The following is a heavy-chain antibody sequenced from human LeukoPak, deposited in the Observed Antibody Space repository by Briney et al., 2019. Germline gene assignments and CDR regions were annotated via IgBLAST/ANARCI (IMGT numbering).Heavy chain of an antibody. J-gene: IGHJ5*02. CDR2: ISYDGSNK. V-gene: IGHV3-30-3*01. D-gene: IGHD6-13*01. CDR3: ARDGQQLGTTGNSWFDP. CDR1: GFTFSSYA. Sequence: PGGSLRLSCAASGFTFSSYAMHWVRQAPGKGLEWVAVISYDGSNKYYADSVKGRFTISRDNSKNTLYLQMNSLRAEDTAVYYCARDGQQLGTTGNSWFDPWGQGTLVTVSS.